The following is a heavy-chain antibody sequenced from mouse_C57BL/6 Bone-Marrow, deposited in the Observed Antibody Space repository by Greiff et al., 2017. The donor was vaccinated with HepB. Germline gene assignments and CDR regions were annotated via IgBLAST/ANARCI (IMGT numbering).Heavy chain of an antibody. D-gene: IGHD1-1*01. J-gene: IGHJ3*01. V-gene: IGHV1-53*01. CDR3: ARGGSYYYGSSYWFAY. CDR2: ITPSNGGT. CDR1: GYTFTSYW. Sequence: QVQLQQPGTELVKPGASVKLSCKASGYTFTSYWMHWVKQRPGQGLEWIGNITPSNGGTNYNEKFKSKATLTVDKSSSTAYMQLSSLTSEDSAVYYCARGGSYYYGSSYWFAYWGQGSLVTVSA.